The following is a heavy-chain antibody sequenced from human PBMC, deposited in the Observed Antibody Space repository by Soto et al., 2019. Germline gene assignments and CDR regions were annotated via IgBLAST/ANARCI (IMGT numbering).Heavy chain of an antibody. Sequence: QVQLVQSGAEVKKPGASVKVSCKASGYTFTGHYMYWVRQAFGQGLEWMGWINPDNGGTSYAQKFQGRVTMTTDTSISTAYMELSRLTSDDTAVYYCEREVGRVGYSSSSCDYWGQGSLVTVS. D-gene: IGHD6-6*01. V-gene: IGHV1-2*02. CDR3: EREVGRVGYSSSSCDY. CDR2: INPDNGGT. CDR1: GYTFTGHY. J-gene: IGHJ4*02.